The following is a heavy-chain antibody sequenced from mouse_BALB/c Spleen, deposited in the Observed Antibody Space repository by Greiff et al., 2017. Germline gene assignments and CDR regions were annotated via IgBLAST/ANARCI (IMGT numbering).Heavy chain of an antibody. CDR2: IYPSDSYT. CDR1: GYTFTSYW. J-gene: IGHJ2*01. V-gene: IGHV1-69*02. Sequence: QVQLQQPGAELVRPGASVKLSCKASGYTFTSYWINWVKQRPGQGLEWIGNIYPSDSYTNYNKKFKDKATLTEDKSSSTAYMQLSSPTSEDSAVYYCTIRGIRYCFDYWGQGTTLTVSS. CDR3: TIRGIRYCFDY.